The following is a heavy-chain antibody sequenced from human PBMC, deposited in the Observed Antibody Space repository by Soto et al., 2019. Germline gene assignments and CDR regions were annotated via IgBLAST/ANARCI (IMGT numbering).Heavy chain of an antibody. V-gene: IGHV3-33*01. Sequence: QVKVVESGGGVVQPGRSLRLSCAASGFIFRNYGMHWVRQAPGKGLEWLAAIWYDGGNKHYADSVKGRFSTSRDNSNNTVYRQINSLRAEDTAVYYCARNQGEIVAAPIENNGLSNRLDSWGQGTLVTVSS. CDR2: IWYDGGNK. D-gene: IGHD5-12*01. CDR3: ARNQGEIVAAPIENNGLSNRLDS. CDR1: GFIFRNYG. J-gene: IGHJ5*01.